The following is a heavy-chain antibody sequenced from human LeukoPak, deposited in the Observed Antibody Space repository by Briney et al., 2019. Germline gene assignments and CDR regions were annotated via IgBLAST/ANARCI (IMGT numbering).Heavy chain of an antibody. J-gene: IGHJ4*02. CDR2: ISSSSSYI. D-gene: IGHD6-19*01. V-gene: IGHV3-21*01. CDR3: AREQWLVYFDY. Sequence: GGSLRLSCAASGFIFSSYSKNWVRQAPGKGLEWVSSISSSSSYIYYADSVKGRFTISRDNAKNSLYLQMNSLRAEDTAVYYCAREQWLVYFDYWGQGTLVTVSS. CDR1: GFIFSSYS.